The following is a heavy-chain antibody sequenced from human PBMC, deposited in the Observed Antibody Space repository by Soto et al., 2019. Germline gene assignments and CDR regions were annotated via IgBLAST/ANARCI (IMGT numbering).Heavy chain of an antibody. V-gene: IGHV3-74*01. D-gene: IGHD3-22*01. CDR2: INSDGSST. CDR1: GFTFRSYW. J-gene: IGHJ4*02. Sequence: RRLSCAASGFTFRSYWMHWVRQAPGKGLGWVSHINSDGSSTSYADSVKGRFTISRDNAKNTLYLQMNSLRAEDTAVYYCARARSGYYYIFDYGGQGTLVNGSS. CDR3: ARARSGYYYIFDY.